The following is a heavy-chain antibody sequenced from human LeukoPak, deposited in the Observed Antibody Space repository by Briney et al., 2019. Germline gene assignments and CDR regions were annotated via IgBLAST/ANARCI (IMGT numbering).Heavy chain of an antibody. CDR3: ARLNIVVVPAAMAGYWFDP. CDR1: GGTFSSYA. J-gene: IGHJ5*02. D-gene: IGHD2-2*01. Sequence: AASVKVSCKASGGTFSSYAISWARQAPGQGLEWMGGIIPIFGTANYAQKFQGRVTITTDESTSTAYMELSSLRSEDTAVYYCARLNIVVVPAAMAGYWFDPWGQGTLVTVSS. CDR2: IIPIFGTA. V-gene: IGHV1-69*05.